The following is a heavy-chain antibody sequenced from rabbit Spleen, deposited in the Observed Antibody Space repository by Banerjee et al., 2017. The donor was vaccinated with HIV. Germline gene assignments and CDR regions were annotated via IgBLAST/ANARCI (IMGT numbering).Heavy chain of an antibody. CDR1: GFSFSDRDV. J-gene: IGHJ2*01. CDR2: IDTNDGDT. CDR3: ARNYVNAFDP. V-gene: IGHV1S45*01. D-gene: IGHD1-1*01. Sequence: QEQLVESGGGLVKPEGSLTLTCKASGFSFSDRDVMCRVRQAPGKGLQWIACIDTNDGDTDYANWPKGRFTISKTSSTTVTLQMTSLTAADTATYFCARNYVNAFDPWGPGTLVTVS.